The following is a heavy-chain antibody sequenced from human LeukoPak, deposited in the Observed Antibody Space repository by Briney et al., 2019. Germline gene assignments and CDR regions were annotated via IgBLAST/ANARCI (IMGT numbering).Heavy chain of an antibody. Sequence: GGSLRLSCAASGFTVSSNYMSWVRQGPGKGLEWVSVIYSGGTTYYADSVKGRFTISRDEPKNTLYLQMNSLRAEDTAVYYCARHFGVVTKGVYYYYYGMDVWGQGTTVTVSS. J-gene: IGHJ6*02. D-gene: IGHD3-3*01. CDR1: GFTVSSNY. CDR3: ARHFGVVTKGVYYYYYGMDV. V-gene: IGHV3-66*04. CDR2: IYSGGTT.